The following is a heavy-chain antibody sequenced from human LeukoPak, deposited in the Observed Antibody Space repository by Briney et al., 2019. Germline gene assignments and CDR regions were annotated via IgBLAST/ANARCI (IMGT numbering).Heavy chain of an antibody. CDR3: ARGVSLGYSSSSPDY. CDR1: GFTFSSYG. CDR2: IWYDGSNV. J-gene: IGHJ4*02. D-gene: IGHD6-13*01. V-gene: IGHV3-33*01. Sequence: GGSLRLSCAASGFTFSSYGMHWVRQAPGKGLEWVAVIWYDGSNVFYADSVRGRFTISRDNSKNTVFLQMNSLRAEDTAVYYCARGVSLGYSSSSPDYWGQGTLVTVSS.